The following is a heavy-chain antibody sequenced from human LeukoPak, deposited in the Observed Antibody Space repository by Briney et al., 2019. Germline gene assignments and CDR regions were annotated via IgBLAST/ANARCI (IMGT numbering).Heavy chain of an antibody. CDR2: VNEDGSEK. Sequence: GGSLRLSCAASGFTFTNNWMTWFRQAPGKGREWVVNVNEDGSEKHYLDSVKGRFTISRDNAKNSVYLQMNNRRVEETAVYYCARGRGWIDPWGQGTLVSVSS. D-gene: IGHD5-24*01. V-gene: IGHV3-7*01. CDR1: GFTFTNNW. J-gene: IGHJ5*02. CDR3: ARGRGWIDP.